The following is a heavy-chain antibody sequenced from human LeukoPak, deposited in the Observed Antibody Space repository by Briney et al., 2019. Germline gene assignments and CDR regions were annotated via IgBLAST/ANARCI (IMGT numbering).Heavy chain of an antibody. V-gene: IGHV1-24*01. Sequence: ASVKVSCKVSGYTLTELSMHGVRQAPGKGLEWMGGFDPEDGETIYAQKFQGRVTMTEDTSTDTAYMELSSLRSEDTAVYYCAKSRFLEWLGAFDIWGQGTMVTVSS. CDR3: AKSRFLEWLGAFDI. CDR1: GYTLTELS. CDR2: FDPEDGET. J-gene: IGHJ3*02. D-gene: IGHD3-3*01.